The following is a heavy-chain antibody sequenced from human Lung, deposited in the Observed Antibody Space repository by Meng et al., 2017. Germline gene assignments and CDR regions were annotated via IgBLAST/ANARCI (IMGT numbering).Heavy chain of an antibody. CDR3: ASGLDLFDY. D-gene: IGHD6-19*01. Sequence: QVQLVESGGGVGQPGRSLRLSCAASGFTFSSYAMHWVRQAPGKGLEWVAVISYDGSNKYYADSVKGRFTISRDNSKNTLYLQMNSLRAEDTAVYYCASGLDLFDYWGQGTLVTVSS. J-gene: IGHJ4*02. CDR2: ISYDGSNK. V-gene: IGHV3-30*01. CDR1: GFTFSSYA.